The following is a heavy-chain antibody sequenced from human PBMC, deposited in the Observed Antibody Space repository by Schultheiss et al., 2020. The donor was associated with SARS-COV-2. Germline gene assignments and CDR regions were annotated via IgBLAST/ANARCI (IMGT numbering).Heavy chain of an antibody. CDR1: GFTFSSYS. Sequence: GGSLRLSCAASGFTFSSYSMNWVRQAPGKGLEWMAVISYDGSSQYYADSVRGRITISRDNSKNTLYMQMNSLRPEDTAVYYCAKSTGFDSSGYYDSWGPGTLVTVSS. V-gene: IGHV3-30*18. CDR2: ISYDGSSQ. J-gene: IGHJ4*02. CDR3: AKSTGFDSSGYYDS. D-gene: IGHD3-22*01.